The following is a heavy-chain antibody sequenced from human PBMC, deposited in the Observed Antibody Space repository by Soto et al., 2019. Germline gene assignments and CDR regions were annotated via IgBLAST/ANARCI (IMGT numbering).Heavy chain of an antibody. V-gene: IGHV3-30*18. CDR1: GFTFSSYG. Sequence: QVQLVESGGGVVQPGRSLRLSCAASGFTFSSYGMHWVRQAPGKGLEWVAVISYDGSNKYYADSVKGRFTISRDNSKNPLYLQMNSLRAEDTAVYYCAKATVPFGGVIVNPDYWGQGTLVTVSS. CDR2: ISYDGSNK. D-gene: IGHD3-16*02. J-gene: IGHJ4*02. CDR3: AKATVPFGGVIVNPDY.